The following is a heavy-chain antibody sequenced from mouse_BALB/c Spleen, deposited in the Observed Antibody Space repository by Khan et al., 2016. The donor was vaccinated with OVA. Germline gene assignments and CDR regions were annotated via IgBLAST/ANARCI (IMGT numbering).Heavy chain of an antibody. V-gene: IGHV5-6-5*01. Sequence: EVELVESGGGSVKPGGSLKLSCAVSGFTFSSYVMSWVRQTPEKRLEWVASISSGGSTHYRDSVEGRFTISRDNARNILYLQISSLRSEDMAIYYGAREAYRYDEYYFDYWGQGTTLTVSS. CDR3: AREAYRYDEYYFDY. CDR1: GFTFSSYV. CDR2: ISSGGST. D-gene: IGHD2-14*01. J-gene: IGHJ2*01.